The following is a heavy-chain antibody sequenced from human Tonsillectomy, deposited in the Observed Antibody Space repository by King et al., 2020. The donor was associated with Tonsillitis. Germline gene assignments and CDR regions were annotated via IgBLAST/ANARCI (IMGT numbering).Heavy chain of an antibody. Sequence: VQLQESGPGREKPSETLSLTCTVSGGPITSYYWSWIRRPPGKGLEWIGYIHYSGRTNYTPSLKSRVTISLDTSKNQFSLKLRSVTAADTAVYYCARASSYFDYWGQGILVTVSS. J-gene: IGHJ4*02. CDR1: GGPITSYY. CDR3: ARASSYFDY. CDR2: IHYSGRT. V-gene: IGHV4-59*01.